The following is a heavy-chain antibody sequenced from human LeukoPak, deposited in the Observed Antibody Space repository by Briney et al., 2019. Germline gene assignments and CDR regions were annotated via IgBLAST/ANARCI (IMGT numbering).Heavy chain of an antibody. CDR3: ARERYCSSTSCYAGDSTIFDY. D-gene: IGHD2-2*01. CDR2: IWYDGSNE. V-gene: IGHV3-33*01. J-gene: IGHJ4*02. CDR1: GFTFSNYA. Sequence: AGGCLRLSCAASGFTFSNYAMHWVRQAPGKGLECVALIWYDGSNEFYADSVKGRFTISRDNSKNTLYLQMNSLRAEDTAIYYCARERYCSSTSCYAGDSTIFDYWGQGLLVTVSS.